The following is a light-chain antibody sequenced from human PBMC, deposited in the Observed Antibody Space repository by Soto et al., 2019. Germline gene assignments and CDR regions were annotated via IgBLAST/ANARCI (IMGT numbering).Light chain of an antibody. CDR1: QTVTSNY. V-gene: IGKV3-20*01. CDR2: GAS. CDR3: QQYGSAPPT. Sequence: EILLTQSPGTLSLSPGERATLSCRASQTVTSNYLAWYQQKPGQAPRLLIYGASSRATGIPARFSGSGSGTDFTLTISRLEPEDFAVYYCQQYGSAPPTFGQGTKVDIK. J-gene: IGKJ1*01.